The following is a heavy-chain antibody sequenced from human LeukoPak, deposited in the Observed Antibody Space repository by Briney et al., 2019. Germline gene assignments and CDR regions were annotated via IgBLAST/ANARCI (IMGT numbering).Heavy chain of an antibody. Sequence: SVKVSCKASGGTFSSYAISWVRQAPGQGLEWMGGIIPIFGTANYAQKFQGRVTITTDESTSTAYMELSSLRSEDTAVYYCARGTTVTTYRLPLYYYYGMDVWGQGTTVTVSS. V-gene: IGHV1-69*05. J-gene: IGHJ6*02. D-gene: IGHD4-17*01. CDR1: GGTFSSYA. CDR3: ARGTTVTTYRLPLYYYYGMDV. CDR2: IIPIFGTA.